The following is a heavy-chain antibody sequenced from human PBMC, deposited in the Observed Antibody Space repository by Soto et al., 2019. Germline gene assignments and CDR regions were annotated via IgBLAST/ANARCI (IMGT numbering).Heavy chain of an antibody. D-gene: IGHD6-19*01. CDR2: MFSGGST. V-gene: IGHV4-39*01. CDR3: ATLKGIAVAGIHY. J-gene: IGHJ4*02. CDR1: GASISSHIYY. Sequence: QLQLQESGPGLVKPSETLSLKCTVSGASISSHIYYWGWIRQPPGKGLEYIGSMFSGGSTYYNPSLESRLTISVDMSKNQFSLKLTSVTAADTALYYCATLKGIAVAGIHYWGQGTLVTVSS.